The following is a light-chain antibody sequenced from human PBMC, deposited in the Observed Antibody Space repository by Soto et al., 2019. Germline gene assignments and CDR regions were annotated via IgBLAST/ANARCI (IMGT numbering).Light chain of an antibody. J-gene: IGKJ1*01. CDR3: QQYNSYRA. CDR2: KAS. V-gene: IGKV1-5*03. CDR1: QSISTW. Sequence: DIQMTQSPSTLSASVGDRVTITFRASQSISTWLAWYQQKPGKAPKLLISKASSLESGVPSRFSGSGSGTEFTLTISSLQPDDSATYYCQQYNSYRAFGQGTKVDI.